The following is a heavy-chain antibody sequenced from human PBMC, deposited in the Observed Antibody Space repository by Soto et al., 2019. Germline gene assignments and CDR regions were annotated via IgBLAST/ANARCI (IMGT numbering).Heavy chain of an antibody. J-gene: IGHJ5*02. Sequence: LRLSCAASGFTFSSYAMSWVRQAPGKGLEWVSAISGSGGSTYYADSVKGRFTISRDNSKNTLYLQMNSLRAEDTAVYYCAKDLYYYGSGNWFDPWGQGTLVTVSS. CDR3: AKDLYYYGSGNWFDP. CDR2: ISGSGGST. D-gene: IGHD3-10*01. V-gene: IGHV3-23*01. CDR1: GFTFSSYA.